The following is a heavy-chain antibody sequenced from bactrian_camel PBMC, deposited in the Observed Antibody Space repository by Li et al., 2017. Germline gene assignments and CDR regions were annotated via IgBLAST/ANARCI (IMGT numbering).Heavy chain of an antibody. V-gene: IGHV3S10*01. Sequence: DVQLVESGGGSVQAGGSLRLSSAASGYSVSTGYMAWFRQAPGKDREGVARLEPSGSTMYADSVKGRFTISKDNAKNIHYLQMNNLRPEDAAMYYCTASPMRGSPCPMSWLQTYRGQGTQVTVS. CDR1: GYSVSTGY. J-gene: IGHJ4*01. D-gene: IGHD1*01. CDR2: LEPSGST. CDR3: TASPMRGSPCPMSWLQTY.